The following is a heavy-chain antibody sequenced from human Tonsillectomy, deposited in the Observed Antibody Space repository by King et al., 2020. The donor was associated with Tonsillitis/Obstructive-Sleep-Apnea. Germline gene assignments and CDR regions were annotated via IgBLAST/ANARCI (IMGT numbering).Heavy chain of an antibody. V-gene: IGHV1-3*01. CDR3: ARDRNYFDF. J-gene: IGHJ4*02. Sequence: QLVQSGAEVKKPGASVKVSCKASGYTFTNYSMHWVRQAPGHSLEWLGWINPGTGNTKDSQNFQGRVAITRDTAASTAYMELSSLGSEDTAIYYCARDRNYFDFWGQGTLVTVSS. CDR1: GYTFTNYS. CDR2: INPGTGNT.